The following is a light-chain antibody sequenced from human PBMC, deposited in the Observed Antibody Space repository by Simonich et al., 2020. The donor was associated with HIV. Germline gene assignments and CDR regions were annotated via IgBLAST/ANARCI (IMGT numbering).Light chain of an antibody. Sequence: QSALTQPASVSGSPGQSITISCPGTRSDVGGYNYVSWYQQHPGKAPKLMIYDVNRRPSGVSQRFSGSKAGNTASLTISGLQAEAEADYYCSSYTSSSTLVFGGGTKLTVL. CDR2: DVN. V-gene: IGLV2-14*01. J-gene: IGLJ3*02. CDR1: RSDVGGYNY. CDR3: SSYTSSSTLV.